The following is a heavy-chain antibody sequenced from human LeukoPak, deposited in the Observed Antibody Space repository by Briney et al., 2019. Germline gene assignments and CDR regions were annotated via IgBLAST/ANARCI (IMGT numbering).Heavy chain of an antibody. Sequence: GGSLRLSCAASGFTFSSYVMSWVRQAPGKGLEWVSAISGSGGSTYYADSVKGRFTISRDNSKNTLYLQMNSLRAEDTAVYYCALRQSITMIVVVRSYFDYGRQGPLVTVSS. J-gene: IGHJ4*02. CDR3: ALRQSITMIVVVRSYFDY. CDR2: ISGSGGST. V-gene: IGHV3-23*01. D-gene: IGHD3-22*01. CDR1: GFTFSSYV.